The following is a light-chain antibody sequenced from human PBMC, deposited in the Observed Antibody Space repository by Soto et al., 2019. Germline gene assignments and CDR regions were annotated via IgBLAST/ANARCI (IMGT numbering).Light chain of an antibody. CDR3: QQRSNWPIT. J-gene: IGKJ3*01. V-gene: IGKV3-11*01. CDR2: DAC. CDR1: QSVSSY. Sequence: EIVLTQSPATLSLSPGERATLSCRASQSVSSYLAWYQQKPGQAPRLLIYDACNRATGIPARFSGSGSGTDFTHTISRLEPEDFAVYYCQQRSNWPITFGPGTKVDIK.